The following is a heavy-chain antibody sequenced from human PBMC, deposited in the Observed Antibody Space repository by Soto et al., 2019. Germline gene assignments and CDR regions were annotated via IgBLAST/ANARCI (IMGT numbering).Heavy chain of an antibody. Sequence: SETLSLTSTASSASISSYYWTLVRQHPGKGLEWIGYIYYSGSTNYNPSLKSRVTISVDTSKNQFSLKLSSVTAADTAVYYCARAWQYSSGFFDYWGQGTLVTVSS. CDR1: SASISSYY. CDR3: ARAWQYSSGFFDY. CDR2: IYYSGST. D-gene: IGHD6-19*01. J-gene: IGHJ4*02. V-gene: IGHV4-59*01.